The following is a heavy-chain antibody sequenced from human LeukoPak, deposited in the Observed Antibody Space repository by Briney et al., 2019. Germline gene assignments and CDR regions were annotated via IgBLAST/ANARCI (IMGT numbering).Heavy chain of an antibody. CDR1: GFTVSSNY. V-gene: IGHV3-53*01. Sequence: GGSLRLSCAASGFTVSSNYMTWVRQAPGKGLEWVSVIHTGGNSDYADSVKGRFTISRDNSKSTLFLQMDSLRVEDTAVYYCARGRSSAWAPIDYWGQGTLVTVSS. CDR3: ARGRSSAWAPIDY. CDR2: IHTGGNS. D-gene: IGHD6-19*01. J-gene: IGHJ4*02.